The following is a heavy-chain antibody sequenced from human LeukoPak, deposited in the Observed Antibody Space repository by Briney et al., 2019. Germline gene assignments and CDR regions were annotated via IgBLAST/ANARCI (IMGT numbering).Heavy chain of an antibody. CDR2: INHSGST. J-gene: IGHJ5*02. CDR3: AGGLWLWLVSRARWFDP. D-gene: IGHD5-18*01. CDR1: GGSFSGYY. V-gene: IGHV4-34*01. Sequence: PSETLSLTCAVYGGSFSGYYWSWIRQPPGKGLEWIGEINHSGSTNYNPSLKSRVTISVDTSKNQFSLKLSSVTAADTAVYYCAGGLWLWLVSRARWFDPWGQGTLVTVSS.